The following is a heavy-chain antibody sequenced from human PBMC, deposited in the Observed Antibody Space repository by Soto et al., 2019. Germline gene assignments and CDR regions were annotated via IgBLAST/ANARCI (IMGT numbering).Heavy chain of an antibody. V-gene: IGHV3-48*01. CDR1: GFTFSSYS. CDR2: ISSSSSTI. CDR3: AMRYCSGGSCYDAFDI. D-gene: IGHD2-15*01. Sequence: PGGSLRLSCAASGFTFSSYSMNWVRQAPGKGLEWVSYISSSSSTIYYADSVKGRFTISRDNAKNSLYLQMNSLRAEDTAVYYCAMRYCSGGSCYDAFDIWGQGTMVTGSS. J-gene: IGHJ3*02.